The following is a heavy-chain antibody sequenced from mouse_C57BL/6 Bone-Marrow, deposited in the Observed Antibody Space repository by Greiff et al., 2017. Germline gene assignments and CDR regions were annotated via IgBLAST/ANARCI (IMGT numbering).Heavy chain of an antibody. J-gene: IGHJ4*01. CDR1: GYTFTSYW. CDR2: INPSSGYT. D-gene: IGHD2-2*01. CDR3: ARYYGYDGHYYAMDY. Sequence: QVQLQQSGAELAKPGASVKLSCKASGYTFTSYWMHWVKQRPGQGLEWIGYINPSSGYTKYNQKFKDKATLPADKSSSTAYMQLSSLTYEDSAVYYCARYYGYDGHYYAMDYWGQGTSVTVSS. V-gene: IGHV1-7*01.